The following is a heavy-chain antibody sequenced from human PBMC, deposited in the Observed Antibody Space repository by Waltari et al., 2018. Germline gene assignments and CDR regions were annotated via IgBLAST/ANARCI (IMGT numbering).Heavy chain of an antibody. J-gene: IGHJ6*03. D-gene: IGHD2-2*01. Sequence: QVQLVESGGGVVQPGGSLRLSCAASGFTFSSYGMHWVRQAPGKGLEWVAFIRYDGSNKYYADSVKGRFTISRDNSKNTLYLQMNSLRAEDTAVYYCAKDAALLGVPAAIYYYYYMDVWGKGTTVTVSS. CDR2: IRYDGSNK. CDR3: AKDAALLGVPAAIYYYYYMDV. V-gene: IGHV3-30*02. CDR1: GFTFSSYG.